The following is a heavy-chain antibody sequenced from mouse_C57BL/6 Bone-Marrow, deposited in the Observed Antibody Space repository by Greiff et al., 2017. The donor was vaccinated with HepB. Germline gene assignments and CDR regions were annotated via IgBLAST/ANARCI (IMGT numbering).Heavy chain of an antibody. CDR2: INPGSGGT. V-gene: IGHV1-54*01. D-gene: IGHD3-3*01. CDR1: GYAFTNYL. Sequence: VKLQQSGAELVRPGTSVKVSCKASGYAFTNYLIEWVKQRPGQVLEWIGVINPGSGGTNYNEKFKGKATLTAEKSSSTAYMQLSSLTSEDSAVYFCASGTGYAMDYWGQGTSVTVSS. CDR3: ASGTGYAMDY. J-gene: IGHJ4*01.